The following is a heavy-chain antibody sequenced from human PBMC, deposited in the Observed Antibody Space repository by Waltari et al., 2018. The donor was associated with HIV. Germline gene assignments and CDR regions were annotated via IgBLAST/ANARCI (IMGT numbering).Heavy chain of an antibody. CDR1: GGSFSGYY. J-gene: IGHJ5*02. CDR3: ARVGYCSSTSCQGGWFDP. CDR2: INHSGST. Sequence: QVQLQQWGAGLLKPSETLSLTCAVYGGSFSGYYWSWIRQPPGKGLEWIGEINHSGSTNFHPSLQRRVTKSVDTSKNQFSLKLSSGTAADTAVYYCARVGYCSSTSCQGGWFDPWGQGTLVTVSS. D-gene: IGHD2-2*01. V-gene: IGHV4-34*01.